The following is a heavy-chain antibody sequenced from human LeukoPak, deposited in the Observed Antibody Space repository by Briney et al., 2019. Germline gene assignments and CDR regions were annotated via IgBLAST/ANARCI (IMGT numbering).Heavy chain of an antibody. CDR3: AKASHYYGSGDFDC. D-gene: IGHD3-10*01. CDR2: ISGSGGST. V-gene: IGHV3-23*01. Sequence: GGSLRLSCAASGFTFSSYAMSWVRQAPGKGLEWVSAISGSGGSTYYADSVKGRFTVSRDNSKNTLYLQMTSLRAEDTAVYYCAKASHYYGSGDFDCWGQGTLVTVSS. CDR1: GFTFSSYA. J-gene: IGHJ4*02.